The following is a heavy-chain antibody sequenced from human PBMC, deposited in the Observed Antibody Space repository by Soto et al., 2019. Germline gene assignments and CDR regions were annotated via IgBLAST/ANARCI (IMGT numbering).Heavy chain of an antibody. D-gene: IGHD1-7*01. CDR3: ARTRYNWNYVGPQYFDY. V-gene: IGHV4-61*08. Sequence: PSETLSLTCTVSGDSISDSINDNYWSWLRQPPGKGLEWIAYIYYSGSTNYNPSLKSRVTISVDTSKNQFSLKLSSVTAADTAVYYCARTRYNWNYVGPQYFDYWGQGTLVTVSS. CDR2: IYYSGST. CDR1: GDSISDSINDNY. J-gene: IGHJ4*02.